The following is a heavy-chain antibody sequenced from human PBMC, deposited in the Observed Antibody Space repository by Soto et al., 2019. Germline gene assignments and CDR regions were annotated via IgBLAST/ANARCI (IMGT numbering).Heavy chain of an antibody. D-gene: IGHD1-26*01. CDR2: ISGSGSST. CDR1: GFTFSYYA. J-gene: IGHJ4*02. CDR3: SQLLVPEGY. V-gene: IGHV3-23*01. Sequence: EVQLLESGGGLVQPGGSLRLSCAASGFTFSYYAMIWVRQAPGKGLEWVSAISGSGSSTYYADSVKGRFTISRDNSNNTLYLQMNSLRDEDTAVYYCSQLLVPEGYWGQGTLVTVSA.